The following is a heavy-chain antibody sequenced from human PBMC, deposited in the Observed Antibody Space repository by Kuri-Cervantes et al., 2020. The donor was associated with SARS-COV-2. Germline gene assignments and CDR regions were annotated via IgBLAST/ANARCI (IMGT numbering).Heavy chain of an antibody. D-gene: IGHD6-13*01. CDR2: IYHSGST. J-gene: IGHJ5*02. V-gene: IGHV4-30-2*01. CDR3: ARSPGIAAAGTNWFDP. Sequence: SETLSLTCTVSCGSISSGGYYWSWIRQPPGKGLEWIGYIYHSGSTYYNPSLKSRVTISVDRSKNQFSLKLSSVTAADTAVYYCARSPGIAAAGTNWFDPWGQGTLVTVSS. CDR1: CGSISSGGYY.